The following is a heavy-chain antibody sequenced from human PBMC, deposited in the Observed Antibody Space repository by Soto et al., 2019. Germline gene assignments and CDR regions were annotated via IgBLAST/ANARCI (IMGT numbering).Heavy chain of an antibody. V-gene: IGHV4-30-2*02. CDR1: GGSISSGGYS. CDR3: ARAPIAVAANDY. D-gene: IGHD6-19*01. CDR2: IYHSGST. J-gene: IGHJ4*02. Sequence: SETLSLTCAVSGGSISSGGYSWSWIRQPPGKGLEWIGYIYHSGSTYYNPSLKSRVTISVDTSKNQFSLKLSSVTAADTAVYYCARAPIAVAANDYWGQGTLVTVS.